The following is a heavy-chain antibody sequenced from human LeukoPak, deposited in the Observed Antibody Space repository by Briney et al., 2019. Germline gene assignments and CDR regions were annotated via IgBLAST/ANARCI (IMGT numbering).Heavy chain of an antibody. CDR3: ARGRGYSYGFSFDY. CDR2: INHSGST. CDR1: GGSFSGYY. V-gene: IGHV4-34*01. J-gene: IGHJ4*02. D-gene: IGHD5-18*01. Sequence: SSETLSLTCAVYGGSFSGYYWGWIRQPPGKGLEWIGEINHSGSTNYNPSLKSRVTISVDTSKNQFSLKLSSVTAADTAVYYCARGRGYSYGFSFDYWGQGTLVTVSS.